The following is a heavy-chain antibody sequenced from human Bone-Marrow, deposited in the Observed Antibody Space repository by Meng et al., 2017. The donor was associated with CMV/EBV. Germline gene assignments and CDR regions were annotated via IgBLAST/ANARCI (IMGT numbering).Heavy chain of an antibody. J-gene: IGHJ4*02. CDR3: ARIDGNELSFDY. V-gene: IGHV2-70*01. D-gene: IGHD1-26*01. CDR1: GASLSGFF. CDR2: IDWDDDK. Sequence: TLSLTCTVSGASLSGFFWSWIRQPPGMALEWLALIDWDDDKYYSTSLKTRLTISKDTSKNQVVLTMTNMDPVDTATYYCARIDGNELSFDYWGQGTLVTVSS.